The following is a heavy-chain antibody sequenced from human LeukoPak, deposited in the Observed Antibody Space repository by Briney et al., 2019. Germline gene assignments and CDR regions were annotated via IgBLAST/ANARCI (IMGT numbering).Heavy chain of an antibody. CDR2: IRYDGSHK. CDR3: AKGAAYTSLDI. CDR1: GFSFSRSA. D-gene: IGHD6-25*01. Sequence: PGGSLRLSCTASGFSFSRSAMHWVRQAPGKGLEWVTFIRYDGSHKYYADSVRGRFTISRDTSTNTLYLQMNSLRSEDTAVYYCAKGAAYTSLDIWGHGTMVTVSS. V-gene: IGHV3-30*02. J-gene: IGHJ3*02.